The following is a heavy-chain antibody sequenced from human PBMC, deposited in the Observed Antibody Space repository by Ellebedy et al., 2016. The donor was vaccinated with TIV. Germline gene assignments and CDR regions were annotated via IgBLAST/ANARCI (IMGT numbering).Heavy chain of an antibody. J-gene: IGHJ4*02. CDR1: GFTSSNNW. V-gene: IGHV3-74*01. D-gene: IGHD2-21*02. CDR3: ATSIYCGGDCSLDF. Sequence: PGGSLRLSCAPSGFTSSNNWMHWVRQAPGKGLVWVSSISSVGSSTSYADSVKGRFTISRDNTKKILYLQMNSLRPEDTALYYCATSIYCGGDCSLDFWGRGTLVTVSS. CDR2: ISSVGSST.